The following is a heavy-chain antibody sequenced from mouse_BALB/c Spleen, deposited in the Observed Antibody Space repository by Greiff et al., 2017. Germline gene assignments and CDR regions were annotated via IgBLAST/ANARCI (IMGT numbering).Heavy chain of an antibody. CDR1: GFTFSSYG. CDR3: ARDRGYYVSMDD. J-gene: IGHJ4*01. D-gene: IGHD2-3*01. V-gene: IGHV5-6-3*01. CDR2: INSNGGST. Sequence: EVQLVESGGGLVQPGGSLKLSCAASGFTFSSYGMSWVRQTPDKRLELVATINSNGGSTYYPDSVKGRFTISRDNAKNTLYLQMSSLKSEDTAMYYCARDRGYYVSMDDWGQGTSVTVSS.